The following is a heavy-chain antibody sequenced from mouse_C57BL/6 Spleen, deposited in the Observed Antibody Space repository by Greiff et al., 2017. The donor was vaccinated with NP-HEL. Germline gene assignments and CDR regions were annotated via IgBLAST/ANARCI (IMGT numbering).Heavy chain of an antibody. V-gene: IGHV1-63*01. D-gene: IGHD2-3*01. CDR3: ARSDGYYFDY. Sequence: QVQLQQSGAELVRPGTSVKMYCKASGYTFTNYWIGWAKQRPGHGLEWIGDIYPGGGYTNYNEKFKGKATLTADKSSSTAYMQFSSLTSEDSAIYYCARSDGYYFDYWGQGTTLTVSS. J-gene: IGHJ2*01. CDR2: IYPGGGYT. CDR1: GYTFTNYW.